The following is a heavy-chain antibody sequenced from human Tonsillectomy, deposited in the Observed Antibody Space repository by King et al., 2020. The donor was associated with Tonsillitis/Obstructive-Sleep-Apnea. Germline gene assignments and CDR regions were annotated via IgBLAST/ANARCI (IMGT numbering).Heavy chain of an antibody. CDR1: GGTFREFA. D-gene: IGHD5-18*01. V-gene: IGHV1-69*12. Sequence: QLVQSGAEVKKPGASVKVSCKASGGTFREFAFSWFRQAPGQGLDWMGGIIPRLNAPPYAQSFQGRVTLSADEDANPPYMELSALTAEDTAIFYCAGTHSDSDLGRRESWGRGTLVIVSS. J-gene: IGHJ5*02. CDR3: AGTHSDSDLGRRES. CDR2: IIPRLNAP.